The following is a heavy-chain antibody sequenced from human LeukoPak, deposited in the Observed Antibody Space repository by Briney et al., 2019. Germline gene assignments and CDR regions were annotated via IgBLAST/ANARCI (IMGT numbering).Heavy chain of an antibody. CDR2: IIPIFGTA. Sequence: SVKVSCKASGGTFSSYAISWVRQAPGQGLEWMGGIIPIFGTANYAQKFQGRVTITADESTSTAYMELSSLRSEDTAVYYCARGSQYSSTTRRSSWFDPWGQGTLVTVSS. CDR1: GGTFSSYA. J-gene: IGHJ5*02. D-gene: IGHD6-13*01. V-gene: IGHV1-69*13. CDR3: ARGSQYSSTTRRSSWFDP.